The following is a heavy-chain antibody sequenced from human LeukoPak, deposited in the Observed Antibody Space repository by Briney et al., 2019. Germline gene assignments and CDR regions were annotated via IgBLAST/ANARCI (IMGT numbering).Heavy chain of an antibody. V-gene: IGHV3-30*04. CDR3: TRGTVPGLATTYGTYFDS. D-gene: IGHD5-12*01. CDR1: GITFSRSA. CDR2: ISYDGTNK. Sequence: SGGSLRLSCAASGITFSRSAMHWVRQAPGKGLEWVAIISYDGTNKYYLDSVEGRFTISRDNSKNTLYLQMDSLRAEDTAVYYCTRGTVPGLATTYGTYFDSWGQGTLVTVSS. J-gene: IGHJ4*02.